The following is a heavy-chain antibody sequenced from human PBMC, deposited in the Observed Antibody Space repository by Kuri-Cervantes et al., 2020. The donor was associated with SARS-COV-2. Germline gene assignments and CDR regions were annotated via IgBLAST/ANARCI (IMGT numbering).Heavy chain of an antibody. CDR3: ARDRGSHYYYYYMDV. J-gene: IGHJ6*03. D-gene: IGHD6-13*01. CDR2: INHSGGT. V-gene: IGHV4-34*01. Sequence: GSLRLSCAVYGGSFSGYYWSWIRQPPGKGLEWIGEINHSGGTNYNPSLKSRVTISVDTSKNQFSLKLSYVTAADTAVYYCARDRGSHYYYYYMDVWGKGTTVTVSS. CDR1: GGSFSGYY.